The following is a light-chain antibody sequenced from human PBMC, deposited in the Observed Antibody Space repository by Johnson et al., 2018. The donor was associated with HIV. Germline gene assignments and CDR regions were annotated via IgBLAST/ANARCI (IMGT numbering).Light chain of an antibody. J-gene: IGLJ1*01. CDR3: GAWDSSLSAHYV. Sequence: QSVLSQPPSVSAAPGQKVTISCSGSSSNIGNNYVSWYQQVPGTAPKVLIYENNKRPSGIPDRFSASESGTSATLGITGLQTGDEADYYCGAWDSSLSAHYVFGTGTKVTVL. CDR1: SSNIGNNY. V-gene: IGLV1-51*01. CDR2: ENN.